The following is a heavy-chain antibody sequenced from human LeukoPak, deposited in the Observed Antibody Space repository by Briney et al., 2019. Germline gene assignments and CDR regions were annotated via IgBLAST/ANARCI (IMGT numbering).Heavy chain of an antibody. V-gene: IGHV4-59*01. J-gene: IGHJ5*02. Sequence: PSETLSLTCTVSGGSISSYYWSWIRQPPGKGLEWIGYIYYSGSTNYNPSLKSRVTISVDTSKNQFSLKLSSVTAADTAVYYCARDPWYYDSSGPWGRGTLVTVSS. CDR3: ARDPWYYDSSGP. D-gene: IGHD3-22*01. CDR1: GGSISSYY. CDR2: IYYSGST.